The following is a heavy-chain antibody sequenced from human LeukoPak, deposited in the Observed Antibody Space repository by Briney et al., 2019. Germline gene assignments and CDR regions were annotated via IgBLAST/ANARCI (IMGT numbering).Heavy chain of an antibody. Sequence: PSQTLSLTCTVSGASISSGDYLWRWLRQPPGKGLEWIGHISDSGSTYSYPSLKRPVIISIDTSKNQFSLKLRSLTAADTAVYFCARGWDYFEQWGQGTPVTVSS. CDR1: GASISSGDYL. CDR2: ISDSGST. J-gene: IGHJ4*02. V-gene: IGHV4-30-4*01. D-gene: IGHD1-26*01. CDR3: ARGWDYFEQ.